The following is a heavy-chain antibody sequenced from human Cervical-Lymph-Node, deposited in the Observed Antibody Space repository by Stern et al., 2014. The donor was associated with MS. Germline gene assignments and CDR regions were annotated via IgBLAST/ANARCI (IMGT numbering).Heavy chain of an antibody. Sequence: QVQLVQSGPEVKKPGSSVKVSCKASGCTFSSYAISWVRQPPGQGLAWMGGIIPIFGTANYAQKFQGRVTITADESTSTAYMELSSLRSEDTAVYYCAREYNWNDRYYGMDVWGQGTTVTVSS. CDR1: GCTFSSYA. CDR2: IIPIFGTA. J-gene: IGHJ6*02. CDR3: AREYNWNDRYYGMDV. V-gene: IGHV1-69*01. D-gene: IGHD1-20*01.